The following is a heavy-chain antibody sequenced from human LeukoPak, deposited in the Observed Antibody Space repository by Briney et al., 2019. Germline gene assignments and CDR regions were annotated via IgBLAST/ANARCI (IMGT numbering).Heavy chain of an antibody. CDR3: AVLLWFGELGDFDY. V-gene: IGHV1-18*01. D-gene: IGHD3-10*01. CDR2: ISAYNGNT. CDR1: GYTFTSYG. Sequence: ASVKVSCKASGYTFTSYGISWVRQAPGQGLEWMGWISAYNGNTNYAQKLQGRVTMTTDTSTSTAYMGLRSLRSDGTAVYYCAVLLWFGELGDFDYWGQGTLVTVSS. J-gene: IGHJ4*02.